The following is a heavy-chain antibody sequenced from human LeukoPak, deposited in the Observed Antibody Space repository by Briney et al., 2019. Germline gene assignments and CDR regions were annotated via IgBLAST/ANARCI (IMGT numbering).Heavy chain of an antibody. J-gene: IGHJ4*02. CDR3: AKDVDSSSWFTSIPEYYFDY. D-gene: IGHD6-13*01. CDR2: ISGSGGST. Sequence: GSLRLSCAASGFTFSSYTMSWVRQAPGKGLEWVSAISGSGGSTYYADSVKGRFTISRDNYKNTLYLQMNSLRAEDTAVYYCAKDVDSSSWFTSIPEYYFDYWGQGTLVSVSS. V-gene: IGHV3-23*01. CDR1: GFTFSSYT.